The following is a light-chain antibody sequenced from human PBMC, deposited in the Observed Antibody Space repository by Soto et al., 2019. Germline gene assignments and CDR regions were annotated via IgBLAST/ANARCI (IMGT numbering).Light chain of an antibody. V-gene: IGKV3-20*01. Sequence: EIVLTQSPGTLSLSPGDRATLSCRASQSVSSNFLAWYQQKPGQAPRLLIYGASIRATSIPDRFRGSGSGTNFSLTIRRLEDEDVAMYYCHQHGSAPRTFGRGTKVDIK. CDR1: QSVSSNF. CDR2: GAS. J-gene: IGKJ1*01. CDR3: HQHGSAPRT.